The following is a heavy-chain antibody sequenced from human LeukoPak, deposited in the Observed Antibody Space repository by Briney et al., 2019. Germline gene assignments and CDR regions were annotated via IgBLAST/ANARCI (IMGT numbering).Heavy chain of an antibody. Sequence: PGGSLILSCAASGFTFKNYAMNWVRQAPGKGLEWVSAISGSGSNTYYADSVKGRFTISRDNSKNTLYLQMNGLKAEDTAVYYCTKDYCSGASCPFDCWGQGTLVTVSS. J-gene: IGHJ4*02. CDR1: GFTFKNYA. CDR3: TKDYCSGASCPFDC. V-gene: IGHV3-23*01. D-gene: IGHD2-15*01. CDR2: ISGSGSNT.